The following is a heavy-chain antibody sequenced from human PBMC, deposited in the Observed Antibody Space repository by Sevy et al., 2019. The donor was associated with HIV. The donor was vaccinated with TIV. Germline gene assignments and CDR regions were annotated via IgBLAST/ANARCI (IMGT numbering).Heavy chain of an antibody. CDR2: ISYDGSNK. CDR3: AKVLVVIPEPYYYYGMDV. V-gene: IGHV3-30*18. Sequence: GGSLRLSCAASGFTFSSYGMHWVRQAPGKGLEWVAIISYDGSNKYYADSVKGRFTISRDNSKNTLYLQMNSLGAEDTAVYYCAKVLVVIPEPYYYYGMDVWGQGTTVTVSS. J-gene: IGHJ6*02. D-gene: IGHD3-22*01. CDR1: GFTFSSYG.